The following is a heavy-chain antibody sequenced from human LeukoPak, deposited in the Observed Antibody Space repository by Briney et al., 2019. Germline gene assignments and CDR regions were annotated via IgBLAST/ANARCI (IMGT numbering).Heavy chain of an antibody. D-gene: IGHD1-1*01. J-gene: IGHJ4*02. V-gene: IGHV3-7*01. CDR2: IDQGGSEI. Sequence: GGSLRLSCAASGFNYRSYWMNWVRQAPGKGLEWVANIDQGGSEIYYVDSVKGRFTISRDNAKNSLYLEMNSLRVEDTAVYYCARDPLGTRPGFDYWGQGTLVTVSS. CDR1: GFNYRSYW. CDR3: ARDPLGTRPGFDY.